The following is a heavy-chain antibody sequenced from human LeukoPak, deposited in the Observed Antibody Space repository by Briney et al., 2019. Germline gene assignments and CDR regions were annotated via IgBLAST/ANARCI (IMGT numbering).Heavy chain of an antibody. CDR1: GFTFSDYY. J-gene: IGHJ4*02. V-gene: IGHV3-11*05. CDR3: AIVATVTANFNY. Sequence: PGGSLRLSCAASGFTFSDYYMSWIRQAPGKGLEWVSYISSSSSYTNYADSVKGRFTISRDNAKNTLYLQMSSLRVEDTAIYYCAIVATVTANFNYWGQGTLVTVSS. D-gene: IGHD5-24*01. CDR2: ISSSSSYT.